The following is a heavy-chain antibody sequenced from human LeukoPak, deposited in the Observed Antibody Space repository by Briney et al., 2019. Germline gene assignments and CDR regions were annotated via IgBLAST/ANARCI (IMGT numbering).Heavy chain of an antibody. CDR1: GFTFSRYA. Sequence: GGSLRLSCAVSGFTFSRYAMSCVPEAPGRGLEWVSAICGSGGSTYYADSVKGEFTISRDNSKNTLYLQKDSLRVDGTDVYFCARELGYDSCSFYPYDSWGQGTLVTVSS. CDR2: ICGSGGST. D-gene: IGHD3-10*01. J-gene: IGHJ4*02. V-gene: IGHV3-23*01. CDR3: ARELGYDSCSFYPYDS.